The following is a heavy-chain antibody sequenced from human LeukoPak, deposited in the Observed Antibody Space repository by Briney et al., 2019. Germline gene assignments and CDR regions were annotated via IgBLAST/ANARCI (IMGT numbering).Heavy chain of an antibody. CDR2: IKSDGST. CDR1: GFTFSSYW. V-gene: IGHV3-74*01. J-gene: IGHJ1*01. D-gene: IGHD2-21*01. Sequence: GGSLRLSCAASGFTFSSYWMHWVRQAPGKGLVWVSRIKSDGSTNYPDSVKGRFTISRDNAKNTVSLQMNSLRAEDTGVYYCARAPSEIGGYCPEYFRHWGQGTLVTVSS. CDR3: ARAPSEIGGYCPEYFRH.